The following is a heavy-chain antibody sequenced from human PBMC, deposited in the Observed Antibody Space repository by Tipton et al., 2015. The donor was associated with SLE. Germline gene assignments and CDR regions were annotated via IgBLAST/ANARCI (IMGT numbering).Heavy chain of an antibody. D-gene: IGHD6-19*01. V-gene: IGHV4-34*01. CDR3: ARRRYSSGWYTY. J-gene: IGHJ4*02. CDR1: GGSFSGYY. CDR2: INHSGST. Sequence: TLSLTCAVYGGSFSGYYWSWIRQSPGKGLEWIGEINHSGSTNYNPSLKSRVTISVDTSKNQFSLKLSSVTAADTAVYYCARRRYSSGWYTYWGQGTLVTVSS.